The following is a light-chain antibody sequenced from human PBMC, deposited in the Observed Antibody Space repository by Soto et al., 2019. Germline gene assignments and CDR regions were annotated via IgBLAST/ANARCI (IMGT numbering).Light chain of an antibody. J-gene: IGKJ1*01. Sequence: DIVMTQSPDSLSVSLVEMSTINCKCSQIVLYSSNNKNYLAWYQQKPGQPPKLLIYWASIRESGVPDRFSGSGSGTDFTLTISRLETEDFAVYYCQQYGSSGTFGQGTKVDIK. CDR2: WAS. CDR1: QIVLYSSNNKNY. CDR3: QQYGSSGT. V-gene: IGKV4-1*01.